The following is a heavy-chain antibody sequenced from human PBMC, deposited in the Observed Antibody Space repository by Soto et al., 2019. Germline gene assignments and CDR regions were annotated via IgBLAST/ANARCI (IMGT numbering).Heavy chain of an antibody. J-gene: IGHJ4*02. Sequence: GGSLRLSCAASGFTFSSYALSWVRQAPGKGLEWVSTVSVSGGTTYYADSVKGRFTISRDNPKNTLYLQMNSLRVEDTAAYYSAKGITRCGVAPPLAPSDYWGQGTLVTVSS. CDR1: GFTFSSYA. CDR2: VSVSGGTT. V-gene: IGHV3-23*01. D-gene: IGHD3-3*01. CDR3: AKGITRCGVAPPLAPSDY.